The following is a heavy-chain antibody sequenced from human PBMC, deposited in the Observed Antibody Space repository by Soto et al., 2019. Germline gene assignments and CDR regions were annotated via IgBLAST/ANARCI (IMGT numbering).Heavy chain of an antibody. D-gene: IGHD5-18*01. J-gene: IGHJ5*02. CDR1: GFTFRNYN. CDR2: ISYDENKR. Sequence: VESGGGVVQPGRSLRLSCAASGFTFRNYNMHWVRQAPGKGLEWVAAISYDENKRYYTDSVKGRFTISRDNSKNTLYLQVNTLRTEDTAVYYCARAMDTAMASKDNWFDPWGQGTLVTVSS. CDR3: ARAMDTAMASKDNWFDP. V-gene: IGHV3-30-3*01.